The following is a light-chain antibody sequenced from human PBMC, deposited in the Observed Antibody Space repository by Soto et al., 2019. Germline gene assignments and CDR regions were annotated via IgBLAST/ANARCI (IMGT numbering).Light chain of an antibody. V-gene: IGKV4-1*01. J-gene: IGKJ1*01. CDR3: QQYSSTVPWT. CDR1: QCGLYNSNNKNY. CDR2: WAS. Sequence: DIVMTQSPHPLAVSLGERATINCKSSQCGLYNSNNKNYLTWYQQKPGQPPKLLIYWASTRESGGPDRFSGSGSGTDFTLTIISLQAEDVAIFRCQQYSSTVPWTFGKGTKVDIK.